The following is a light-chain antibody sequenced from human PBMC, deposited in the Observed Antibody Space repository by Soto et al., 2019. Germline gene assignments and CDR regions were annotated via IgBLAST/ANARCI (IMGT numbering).Light chain of an antibody. CDR2: LNSDGSH. Sequence: QLVLTQSPSASASLGASVKLTCTLSRGHSSYAIAWHQQQPEKGPRYLMKLNSDGSHSRGDGIPDRFSGSSSGAERYLTISSLQSEDEAEYYCQTWGTGNVVFGGGTKLTVL. V-gene: IGLV4-69*01. CDR1: RGHSSYA. J-gene: IGLJ2*01. CDR3: QTWGTGNVV.